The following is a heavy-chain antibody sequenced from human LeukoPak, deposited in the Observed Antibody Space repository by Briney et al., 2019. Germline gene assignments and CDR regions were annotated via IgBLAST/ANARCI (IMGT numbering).Heavy chain of an antibody. CDR3: AREFDSSGYYRFDY. Sequence: KPSETLSLTCAVYGGSFSGYYWSWIRQPPGKGLEWIGEISQSGSTNYNPSLKSRVTISVDTSKNQFSLKLSSVTAADTAVYYCAREFDSSGYYRFDYWGQGTLVTVSS. D-gene: IGHD3-22*01. V-gene: IGHV4-34*01. J-gene: IGHJ4*02. CDR1: GGSFSGYY. CDR2: ISQSGST.